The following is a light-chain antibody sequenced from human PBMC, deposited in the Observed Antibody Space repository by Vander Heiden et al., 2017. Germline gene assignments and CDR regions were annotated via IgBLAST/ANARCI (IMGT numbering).Light chain of an antibody. CDR1: SSNIGNNY. CDR2: DNN. CDR3: GTWDSSLSAVV. V-gene: IGLV1-51*01. J-gene: IGLJ1*01. Sequence: QPALTQPPSVSAAPGQKVTISCSGSSSNIGNNYVSWYQQVPGTAPKLLIYDNNKRPSGIPDRFSGSKSGTSATLGITGLQTGDEADYYCGTWDSSLSAVVFGTGTKVTVL.